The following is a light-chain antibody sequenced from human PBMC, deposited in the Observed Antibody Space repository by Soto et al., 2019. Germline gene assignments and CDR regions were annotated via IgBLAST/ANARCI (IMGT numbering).Light chain of an antibody. J-gene: IGKJ1*01. Sequence: EIVLTQYPGTLSLSPGERATISCRASQSVSNNYLAWYQQKPGQAPRLLISGASNRATAIPDRFSGSGSGTDFTLTNSRLEPEDFTVYYCQQYGSSGTSGQWTKLEIK. CDR2: GAS. CDR3: QQYGSSGT. V-gene: IGKV3-20*01. CDR1: QSVSNNY.